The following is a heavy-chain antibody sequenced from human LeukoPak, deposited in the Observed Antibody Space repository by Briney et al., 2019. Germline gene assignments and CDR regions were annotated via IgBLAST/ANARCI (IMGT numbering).Heavy chain of an antibody. D-gene: IGHD2-15*01. Sequence: PSETLSLTCAVYGGSFSGYYWSWIRQPPGKGLEWIGTIYYSGSTYYNPSLKSRVTMSVDTSKNQFSLKLSSVTAADTAVYYCARRGSSAAILYYFDYWGQGTLVTVSS. CDR1: GGSFSGYY. CDR3: ARRGSSAAILYYFDY. J-gene: IGHJ4*02. CDR2: IYYSGST. V-gene: IGHV4-59*04.